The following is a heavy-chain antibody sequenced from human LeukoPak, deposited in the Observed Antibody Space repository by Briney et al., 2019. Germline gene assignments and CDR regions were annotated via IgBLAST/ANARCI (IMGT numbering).Heavy chain of an antibody. CDR1: GYTFTNYG. Sequence: SVKVSCKASGYTFTNYGISWVRQAPGQGLEWVGWISTYNGNTFYAQKFEGRVSMTTDTSTNTVYMDLRSLRSDDTAVYYCARDLEHCRNIICSNSAYWGQGTLVTVSS. CDR2: ISTYNGNT. CDR3: ARDLEHCRNIICSNSAY. D-gene: IGHD2-2*01. J-gene: IGHJ4*02. V-gene: IGHV1-18*01.